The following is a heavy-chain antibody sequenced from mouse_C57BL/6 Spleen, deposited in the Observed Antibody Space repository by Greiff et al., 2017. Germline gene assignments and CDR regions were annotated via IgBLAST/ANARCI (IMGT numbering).Heavy chain of an antibody. D-gene: IGHD1-1*01. CDR1: GYAFSSSW. Sequence: QVQLKESGPELVKPGASVKISCKASGYAFSSSWMNWVQQRPGKGLEWIGRIYPGDGDTNYNGKFKGKATLAADKSSSTAYMQLSSLTSEDSAVYFCARLLRLEYYFDYWGQGTTLTVSS. V-gene: IGHV1-82*01. CDR3: ARLLRLEYYFDY. CDR2: IYPGDGDT. J-gene: IGHJ2*01.